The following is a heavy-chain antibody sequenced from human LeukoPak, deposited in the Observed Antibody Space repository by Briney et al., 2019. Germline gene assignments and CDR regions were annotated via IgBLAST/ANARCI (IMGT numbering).Heavy chain of an antibody. CDR1: GGTFSSYA. D-gene: IGHD2-15*01. CDR3: ARPTGYCSGGSCYEPYYYYGMDV. J-gene: IGHJ6*04. V-gene: IGHV1-69*13. Sequence: GASVKVSCKASGGTFSSYAISWVRQAPGQGLEWMGGIIPIFGTANYAQKFQGRVTTTADESTSTAYMELSSLRSEDTAVYYCARPTGYCSGGSCYEPYYYYGMDVWGKGTTVTVSS. CDR2: IIPIFGTA.